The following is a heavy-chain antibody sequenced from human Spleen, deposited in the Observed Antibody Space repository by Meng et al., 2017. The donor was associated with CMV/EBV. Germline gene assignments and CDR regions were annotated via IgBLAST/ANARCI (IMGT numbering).Heavy chain of an antibody. CDR1: GYTFTGYY. Sequence: QVRLVQFGGEEKKPGASVKVSCKASGYTFTGYYMHGVRQAPGQGLEWMGIINPSGGSTSYAQKFQGRVTMTRDTSTSTAYMELSRLRSDDTAVYYCARVGQYYYDSSGYARLFDYWGQGTLVTVSS. CDR2: INPSGGST. CDR3: ARVGQYYYDSSGYARLFDY. J-gene: IGHJ4*02. D-gene: IGHD3-22*01. V-gene: IGHV1-46*01.